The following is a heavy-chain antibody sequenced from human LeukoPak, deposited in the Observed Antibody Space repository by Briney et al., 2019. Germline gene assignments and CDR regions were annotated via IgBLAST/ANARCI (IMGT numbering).Heavy chain of an antibody. D-gene: IGHD4-17*01. CDR3: ARDKSYGDSKDH. Sequence: GGSLRLSCAASGFTFSSYWMSWVRQVPGKGLEWVANIKQDGSEKYYVDSVKGRFTISRDNAKKSLYLQMNTLRAEDTAVYYCARDKSYGDSKDHWGQGTLVTVSS. V-gene: IGHV3-7*05. CDR2: IKQDGSEK. CDR1: GFTFSSYW. J-gene: IGHJ4*02.